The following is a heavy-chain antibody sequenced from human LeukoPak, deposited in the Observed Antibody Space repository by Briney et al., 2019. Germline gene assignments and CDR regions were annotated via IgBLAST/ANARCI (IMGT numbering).Heavy chain of an antibody. J-gene: IGHJ6*03. V-gene: IGHV3-23*01. CDR3: ARVGAARYYYYYMDV. CDR1: GFTFSDYT. CDR2: ISGSGVGT. Sequence: GGSLRLSCAASGFTFSDYTMNWVRQAPGKGLEWVSAISGSGVGTYYADSVKGRFTVSRDNAKNSLYLQINSLRAGDTAVYYCARVGAARYYYYYMDVWGKGTTVTVSS. D-gene: IGHD2-15*01.